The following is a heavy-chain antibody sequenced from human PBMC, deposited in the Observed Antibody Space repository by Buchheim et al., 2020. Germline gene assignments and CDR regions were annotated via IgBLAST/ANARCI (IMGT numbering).Heavy chain of an antibody. J-gene: IGHJ6*02. CDR3: AKDAGGYCSGGSCYSGIEGYCGMDV. CDR2: IRYDGSNK. CDR1: GFTFSSYG. D-gene: IGHD2-15*01. V-gene: IGHV3-30*02. Sequence: QVQLVESGGGVVQPGRSLRLSCAASGFTFSSYGMHWVRQAPGKGLEWVAFIRYDGSNKYYADSVKGRFTISRDNSQNTLYLQMNSLRAEDTAVYYCAKDAGGYCSGGSCYSGIEGYCGMDVWGQGTT.